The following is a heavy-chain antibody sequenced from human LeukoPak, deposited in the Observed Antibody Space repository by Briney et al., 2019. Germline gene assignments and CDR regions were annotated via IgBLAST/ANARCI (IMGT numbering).Heavy chain of an antibody. J-gene: IGHJ4*02. V-gene: IGHV3-23*01. CDR2: ISGSGDST. Sequence: GGSLRLSCAASGFSVRTNYMSWVRQAPGKGLEWVSAISGSGDSTYYADSVKGRFTISRDNSKNTLYLQMNSLRAEDTAVYYCAKGAHIVVVVAATGSDYWGQGTLVTVSS. CDR3: AKGAHIVVVVAATGSDY. D-gene: IGHD2-15*01. CDR1: GFSVRTNY.